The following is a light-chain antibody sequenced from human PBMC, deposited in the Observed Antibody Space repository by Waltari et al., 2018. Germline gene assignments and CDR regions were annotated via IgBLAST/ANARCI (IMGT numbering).Light chain of an antibody. CDR1: QTVLYSPHNKNY. V-gene: IGKV4-1*01. CDR3: KQYLSPPWT. CDR2: CAS. J-gene: IGKJ4*02. Sequence: IVMTQSPESLAVSLGERVTINCKSSQTVLYSPHNKNYLAWYQQTPGQPPKVLVYCASARESGVPARFSGGGSGTDVTCTISSLQAADAAVYLCKQYLSPPWTFGDGTKVEV.